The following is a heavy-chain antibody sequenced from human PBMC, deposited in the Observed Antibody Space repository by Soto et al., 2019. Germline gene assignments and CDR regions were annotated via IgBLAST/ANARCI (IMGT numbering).Heavy chain of an antibody. CDR3: ARGGGFESFDY. CDR2: INHLETT. D-gene: IGHD3-10*01. Sequence: PSETLSLTCTVSGASITYGAYSWSWIRQTPGKGLEWIGYINHLETTFYNPSFESRLTLSIDRTKNQFSLNLKSMSAADRAVYFCARGGGFESFDYWGKGILVTVSS. CDR1: GASITYGAYS. V-gene: IGHV4-30-2*01. J-gene: IGHJ4*02.